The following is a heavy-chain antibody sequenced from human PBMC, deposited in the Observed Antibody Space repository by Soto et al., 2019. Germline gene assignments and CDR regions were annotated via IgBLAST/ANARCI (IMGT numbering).Heavy chain of an antibody. J-gene: IGHJ1*01. CDR1: GFTFSSYA. V-gene: IGHV3-30*04. CDR3: ARGVTMIVVVITQYFQP. CDR2: ISYDGSNK. D-gene: IGHD3-22*01. Sequence: GGSLRLSCAASGFTFSSYAMHWVRQAPGKGLEWVAVISYDGSNKYYADSVKGRFTISRDNSKNTLYLQMNSLRAEDTAVYYCARGVTMIVVVITQYFQPWGQGTLVTVSS.